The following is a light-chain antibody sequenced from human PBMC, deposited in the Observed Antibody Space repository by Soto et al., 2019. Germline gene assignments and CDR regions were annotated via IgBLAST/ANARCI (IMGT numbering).Light chain of an antibody. CDR2: DVS. CDR3: SSYSSSSSVV. CDR1: SSDVGGYDY. V-gene: IGLV2-14*01. J-gene: IGLJ2*01. Sequence: QPASVSGSPGQSITISCTGTSSDVGGYDYVSWYQQHPGKAPKLMIYDVSNRPSGVSDRFSGSKSGNTASLTISGLQAEDEGDYYCSSYSSSSSVVFGGGTKLTVL.